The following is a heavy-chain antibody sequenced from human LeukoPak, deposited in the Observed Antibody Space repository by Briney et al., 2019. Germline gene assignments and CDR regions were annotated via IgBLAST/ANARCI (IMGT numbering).Heavy chain of an antibody. D-gene: IGHD6-13*01. CDR1: GYIFTDYY. CDR2: INPHSGGT. CDR3: ARGRYSSSWYSFDN. J-gene: IGHJ4*02. Sequence: ASVKVSCKASGYIFTDYYIHWVRQAPGQGGEWMGWINPHSGGTNYAQNFQGRVTMTRDTSITTVDMELRSLRSDDTAVYYCARGRYSSSWYSFDNWGQGTLVTVSS. V-gene: IGHV1-2*02.